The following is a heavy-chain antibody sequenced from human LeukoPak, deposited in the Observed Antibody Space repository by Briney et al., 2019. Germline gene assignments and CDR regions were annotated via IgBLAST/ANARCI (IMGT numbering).Heavy chain of an antibody. Sequence: SMKVSCKASGGTFSSYAISWVRQAPGQGLEWLGGIIPIFGTANYAQKFQGRVTITADESTSTAYMELSSLRSEDTALYYCASSHLVYDYGDPDAFDIWGQGTMVTASS. CDR1: GGTFSSYA. D-gene: IGHD4-17*01. CDR3: ASSHLVYDYGDPDAFDI. CDR2: IIPIFGTA. V-gene: IGHV1-69*13. J-gene: IGHJ3*02.